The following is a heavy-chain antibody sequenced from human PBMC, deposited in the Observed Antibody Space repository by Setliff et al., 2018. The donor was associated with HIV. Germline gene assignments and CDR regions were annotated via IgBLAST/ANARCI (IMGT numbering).Heavy chain of an antibody. CDR3: LDV. D-gene: IGHD2-21*01. J-gene: IGHJ6*02. CDR1: GYSFTSFG. CDR2: ISTYNGNT. V-gene: IGHV1-18*01. Sequence: ASVKVSCKASGYSFTSFGISWVRQAPGQGLEWMGWISTYNGNTDYAQKLQGRVTMTAADTAVYYCARRSIVGSTRGYYYYALDVWGQGTTVTVSS.